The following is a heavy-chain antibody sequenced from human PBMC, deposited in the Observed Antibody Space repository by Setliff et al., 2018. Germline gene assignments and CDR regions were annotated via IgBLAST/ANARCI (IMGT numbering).Heavy chain of an antibody. CDR2: ITGGGGST. CDR3: TTAGPSRIAVAGTDY. Sequence: PGGSLRLSGGVSGFTFSSYGMNWVCQAPGKGLAWVSGITGGGGSTYYADSVKGRFTISRDNSKNTLYLQMNSLKTEDTAVYYCTTAGPSRIAVAGTDYWGKGTLVTVSS. V-gene: IGHV3-23*01. D-gene: IGHD6-19*01. CDR1: GFTFSSYG. J-gene: IGHJ4*02.